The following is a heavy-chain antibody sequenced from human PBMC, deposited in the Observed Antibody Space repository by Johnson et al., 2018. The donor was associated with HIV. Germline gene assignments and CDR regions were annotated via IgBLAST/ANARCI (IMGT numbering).Heavy chain of an antibody. V-gene: IGHV3-30*19. J-gene: IGHJ3*02. D-gene: IGHD3-3*01. Sequence: VQLVESGGGVVQPGRSLRLSCAASGFTFSSYGMHWVRQAPGKGLEWVAVISYDGSNKYYADSVKDRFTISRDNAKNTLYLQMNSLRAEDTAVYYCAREGLFSDAFDIWGQGTMVTVSS. CDR2: ISYDGSNK. CDR1: GFTFSSYG. CDR3: AREGLFSDAFDI.